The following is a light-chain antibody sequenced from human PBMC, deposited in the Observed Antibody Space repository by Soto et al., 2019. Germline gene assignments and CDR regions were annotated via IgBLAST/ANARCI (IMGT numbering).Light chain of an antibody. Sequence: EIVMTQSPATLSVSPGETATLSCRASQSLTSYLAWYQQKPDQAPMLLIYGISTRATDIPARFSGSGSGTEFTLTISSLQSEDFAVYYCQQYNNWPLTFGGGTKVEIK. CDR2: GIS. V-gene: IGKV3-15*01. CDR3: QQYNNWPLT. CDR1: QSLTSY. J-gene: IGKJ4*01.